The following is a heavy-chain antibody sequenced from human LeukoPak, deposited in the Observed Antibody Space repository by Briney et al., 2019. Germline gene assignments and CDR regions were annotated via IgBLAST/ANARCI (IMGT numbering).Heavy chain of an antibody. D-gene: IGHD3-3*01. J-gene: IGHJ6*03. CDR3: ANCAIFGVVNAYYYYMDV. CDR1: GGTFSSYA. Sequence: ASVKVSCKASGGTFSSYAISWVRQAPGQGLEWMGGIIPIFGTANYAQKFQGRVTITADESTSTAYMELSSLRSEDTAVYYCANCAIFGVVNAYYYYMDVWGKGTTVTVSS. CDR2: IIPIFGTA. V-gene: IGHV1-69*13.